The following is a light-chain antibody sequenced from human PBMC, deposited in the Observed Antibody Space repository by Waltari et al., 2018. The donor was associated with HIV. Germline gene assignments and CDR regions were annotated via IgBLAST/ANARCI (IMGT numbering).Light chain of an antibody. CDR3: QSYDNSLKVI. J-gene: IGLJ2*01. Sequence: QSVLTQPPSMSAAPGQRVTISCTGSSSDIGAPYDVHWYQQLPGTAPKLLIYNNNNRPSGVPDRCSGSKSGTSASLAITGLQPEDEAEYFCQSYDNSLKVIFGGGTRLTVL. V-gene: IGLV1-40*01. CDR1: SSDIGAPYD. CDR2: NNN.